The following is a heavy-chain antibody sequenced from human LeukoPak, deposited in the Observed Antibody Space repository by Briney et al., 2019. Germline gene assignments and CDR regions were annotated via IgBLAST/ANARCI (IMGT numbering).Heavy chain of an antibody. CDR2: IYYSGST. CDR3: ASHYYDSSGDQTDFDY. V-gene: IGHV4-31*11. Sequence: SETLSLTCAVYGGSFSGYYWSWIRQHPGKGLEWIGYIYYSGSTYYNPSLKSRVTISVDTSKNQFSLKLSSVTAADTAVYYCASHYYDSSGDQTDFDYWGQGTLVTVSS. J-gene: IGHJ4*02. CDR1: GGSFSGYY. D-gene: IGHD3-22*01.